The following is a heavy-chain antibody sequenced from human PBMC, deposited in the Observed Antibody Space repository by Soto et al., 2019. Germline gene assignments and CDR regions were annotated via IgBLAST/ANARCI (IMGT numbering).Heavy chain of an antibody. CDR1: GGTFSTYT. D-gene: IGHD2-15*01. CDR2: ISPGIDIR. Sequence: QVQLVQSGAEVKKPGSSVNVSCKASGGTFSTYTLYWVRQAPGQGLEWMGGISPGIDIRDYAQKFHGRVTITADESTSTVYMQLSTLISEDTALDDCAGGMCFCGSCYLDVWGQGTLVTGSS. V-gene: IGHV1-69*12. CDR3: AGGMCFCGSCYLDV. J-gene: IGHJ4*02.